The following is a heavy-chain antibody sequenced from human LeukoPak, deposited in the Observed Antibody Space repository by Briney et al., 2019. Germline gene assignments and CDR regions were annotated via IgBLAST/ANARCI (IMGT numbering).Heavy chain of an antibody. CDR3: ARDMAGDGSGGPTAFDI. D-gene: IGHD3-10*01. Sequence: ASVKVSCRASGGTFSSHAISWVRQAPGQGLEWMGGIIPIFGTANYAQKFQGRVTITADESTSTAYMELRSLRSEDTAVYYCARDMAGDGSGGPTAFDIWGQGTMVTVSS. J-gene: IGHJ3*02. CDR1: GGTFSSHA. CDR2: IIPIFGTA. V-gene: IGHV1-69*13.